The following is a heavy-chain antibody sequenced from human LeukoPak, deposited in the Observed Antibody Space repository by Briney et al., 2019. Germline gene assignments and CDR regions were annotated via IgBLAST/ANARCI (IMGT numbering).Heavy chain of an antibody. CDR2: IYYSGST. CDR1: GGSISSYY. V-gene: IGHV4-59*01. J-gene: IGHJ6*03. Sequence: SETLSLTCTVSGGSISSYYWSWIRQPPGKGLEWIGYIYYSGSTNYNPSLKSRVTISVDTSKNQFSLKLSSVTAADTAVYYCARAVATSSIYYYYYYMDVWGKGTMVTVPS. D-gene: IGHD5-12*01. CDR3: ARAVATSSIYYYYYYMDV.